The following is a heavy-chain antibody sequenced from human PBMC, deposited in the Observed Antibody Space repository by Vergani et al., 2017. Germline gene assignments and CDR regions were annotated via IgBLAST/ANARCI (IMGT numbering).Heavy chain of an antibody. D-gene: IGHD2-21*02. CDR1: GGSISSSSYY. V-gene: IGHV4-39*01. CDR2: IYYSGST. J-gene: IGHJ6*02. Sequence: QLQLQESGPGLVKPSETLSLTCTVSGGSISSSSYYWGWIRQPPGKGLEWIGSIYYSGSTYYNPSFKSRVTISVDTSKNQFSLKLSSVTAAATAVYYCARHLAYCGGDCYPYYYGMDVWGQGTTVTVSS. CDR3: ARHLAYCGGDCYPYYYGMDV.